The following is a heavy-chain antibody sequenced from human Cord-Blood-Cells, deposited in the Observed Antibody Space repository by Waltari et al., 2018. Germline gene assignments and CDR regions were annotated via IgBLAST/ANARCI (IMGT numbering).Heavy chain of an antibody. CDR2: TNPNSGGT. CDR3: ARPLELGTEGDY. J-gene: IGHJ4*02. V-gene: IGHV1-2*06. CDR1: GYTFTGYY. Sequence: QVQLVQSGAAVKKPGASVKVSCKASGYTFTGYYMHWVRQAPGQGLEWMGRTNPNSGGTNYAQKFQGRVTMTRDTSISTAYMELSRLRSDDTAVYYCARPLELGTEGDYWGQGTLVTVSS. D-gene: IGHD7-27*01.